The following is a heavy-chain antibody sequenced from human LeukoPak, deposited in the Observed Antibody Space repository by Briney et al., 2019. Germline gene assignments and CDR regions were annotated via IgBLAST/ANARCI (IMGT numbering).Heavy chain of an antibody. CDR3: ARASYSNRWWEIDH. Sequence: GGSLRLSCAASGFTFSSYAMHWVRQAPGKGLEWVAIISYDESNKNYAESMKGRFTISRDNSKKTLYLLMSSLRADDTAVYYCARASYSNRWWEIDHWGQGDPVTVSS. CDR2: ISYDESNK. CDR1: GFTFSSYA. V-gene: IGHV3-30*15. J-gene: IGHJ4*02. D-gene: IGHD6-13*01.